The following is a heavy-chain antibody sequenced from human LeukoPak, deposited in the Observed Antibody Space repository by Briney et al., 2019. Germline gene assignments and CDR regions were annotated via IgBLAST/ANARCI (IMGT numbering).Heavy chain of an antibody. CDR1: GYTFTSYY. D-gene: IGHD2-2*02. V-gene: IGHV1-46*01. Sequence: GASVKVSCKASGYTFTSYYMHWVRQAPGQGLEWMGIINPSGGSTSYAQKFQGRVTMTRDTSTSTVYMELSSLRSEDTAVYYCARDLGDIVVVPAAIGVDYWGQGTLVTVSS. CDR3: ARDLGDIVVVPAAIGVDY. J-gene: IGHJ4*02. CDR2: INPSGGST.